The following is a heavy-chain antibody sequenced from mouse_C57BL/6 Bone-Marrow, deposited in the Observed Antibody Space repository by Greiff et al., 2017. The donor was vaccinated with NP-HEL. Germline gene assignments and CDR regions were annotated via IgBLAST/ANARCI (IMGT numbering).Heavy chain of an antibody. Sequence: VQLKESGPGLVQPSQSLSITCTVSGFSLTSYGVHWVRQPPGKGLEWLGVIWSGGSTDYNAAFISRLSISKDNSKSQVFFKMNSLQADDTAIYYCAKKAYYSNYDYAMDYWGQGTSVTVSS. CDR1: GFSLTSYG. CDR3: AKKAYYSNYDYAMDY. J-gene: IGHJ4*01. V-gene: IGHV2-4*01. D-gene: IGHD2-5*01. CDR2: IWSGGST.